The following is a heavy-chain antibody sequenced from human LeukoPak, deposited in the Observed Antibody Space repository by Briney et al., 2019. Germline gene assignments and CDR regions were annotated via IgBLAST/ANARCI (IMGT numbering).Heavy chain of an antibody. Sequence: GGSLRLSCGASGFTFSSYAMHWVRQAPGKGLEWVAVISCDGSNKYYADSVKGRFTISRDNSKNTLYLQMNSLRAEDTAVYYCARDVGGIAVVVAATSYFDYWGQGTLVTVSS. CDR1: GFTFSSYA. CDR3: ARDVGGIAVVVAATSYFDY. V-gene: IGHV3-30-3*01. J-gene: IGHJ4*02. CDR2: ISCDGSNK. D-gene: IGHD2-15*01.